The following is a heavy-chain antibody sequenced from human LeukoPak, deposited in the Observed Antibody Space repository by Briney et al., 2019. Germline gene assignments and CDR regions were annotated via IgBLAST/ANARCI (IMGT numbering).Heavy chain of an antibody. CDR2: ISYDGSNK. Sequence: PGGSLRLSCAASGFTFSSYAMHWVRQAPGKGLEWVAVISYDGSNKYYADSVKGRFTISRDNSKNTLYLQMNSLRAEDTAVYYCAREGAAPAIDYWGQGTLVTVSS. CDR1: GFTFSSYA. J-gene: IGHJ4*02. CDR3: AREGAAPAIDY. D-gene: IGHD6-6*01. V-gene: IGHV3-30-3*01.